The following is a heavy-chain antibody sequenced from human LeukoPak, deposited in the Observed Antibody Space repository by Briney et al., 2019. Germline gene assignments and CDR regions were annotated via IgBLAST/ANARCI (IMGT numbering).Heavy chain of an antibody. D-gene: IGHD3-3*01. V-gene: IGHV4-34*01. J-gene: IGHJ6*02. Sequence: SETLSLTCAVYGGSFSGYYWSWIRQPPGKGLEWIGEINHSGSTNYNPSLKSRVTISVDTSKNQFSLKLSSVTAADTAVYYCARAPYYDFWSGLSPRYYYYYGMDVWGQGTTVTVSS. CDR3: ARAPYYDFWSGLSPRYYYYYGMDV. CDR1: GGSFSGYY. CDR2: INHSGST.